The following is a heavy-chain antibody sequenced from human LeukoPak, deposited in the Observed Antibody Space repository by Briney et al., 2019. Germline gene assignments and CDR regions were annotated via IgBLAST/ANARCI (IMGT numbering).Heavy chain of an antibody. D-gene: IGHD6-19*01. Sequence: PGGSLRLSCAASGFTFGNYGIIWVRQAPGKGLQWVSFISATGSNTYYAESVKGRFTISRDNPRSTVFLHMSSLRVDDTGVYYCAKGLSSGWYDFDHWGQGTLVSLSS. V-gene: IGHV3-23*01. CDR1: GFTFGNYG. J-gene: IGHJ4*02. CDR3: AKGLSSGWYDFDH. CDR2: ISATGSNT.